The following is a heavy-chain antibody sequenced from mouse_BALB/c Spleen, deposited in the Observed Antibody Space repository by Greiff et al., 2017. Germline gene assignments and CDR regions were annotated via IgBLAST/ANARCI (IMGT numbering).Heavy chain of an antibody. CDR3: ARGANWAGFAY. CDR1: GYTFTNYW. CDR2: IYPGGGYT. J-gene: IGHJ3*01. Sequence: VQLQQSGAELVRPGTSVKISCKASGYTFTNYWLGWVKQRPGHGLEWIGDIYPGGGYTNYNEKFKGKATLTADTSSSTAYMQLSSLTSEDSAVYFCARGANWAGFAYWGQGTLVTVSA. V-gene: IGHV1-63*02. D-gene: IGHD4-1*01.